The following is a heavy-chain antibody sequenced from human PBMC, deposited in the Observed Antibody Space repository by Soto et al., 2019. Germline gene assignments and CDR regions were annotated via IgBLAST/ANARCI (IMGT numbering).Heavy chain of an antibody. Sequence: EVQLVESGGDLVQPGGSLKLSCAASGFNFIDSALHWVRQASGTGLEWVGRIRSKGNNYATAYAASVTGRFTISRDDSKSTTSLQMNSLKTEDTAVYYCVRFKRPSAWYFDLWGRGTLVTVSS. V-gene: IGHV3-73*02. CDR1: GFNFIDSA. CDR3: VRFKRPSAWYFDL. J-gene: IGHJ2*01. CDR2: IRSKGNNYAT.